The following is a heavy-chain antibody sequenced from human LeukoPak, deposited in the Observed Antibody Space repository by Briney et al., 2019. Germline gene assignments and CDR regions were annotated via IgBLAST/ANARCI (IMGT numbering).Heavy chain of an antibody. J-gene: IGHJ4*02. D-gene: IGHD6-13*01. CDR2: INSDGSST. V-gene: IGHV3-74*01. CDR1: GFTFSSYW. CDR3: ARRIAAAAAPYYFDY. Sequence: GGSLRLSCAASGFTFSSYWMHWVRQAPGKGLLWVSRINSDGSSTSYADSVKGRFTISRDNAKNTPYLQMNSLRAEDTAVYYCARRIAAAAAPYYFDYWGQGTLVTVSS.